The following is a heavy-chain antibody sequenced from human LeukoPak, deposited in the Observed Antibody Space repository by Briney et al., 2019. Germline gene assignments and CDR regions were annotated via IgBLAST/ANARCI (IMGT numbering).Heavy chain of an antibody. D-gene: IGHD3-10*01. CDR2: IYTSGST. J-gene: IGHJ3*02. CDR3: ARAPLLWFGDRGAFDI. Sequence: GSLRLSCAASGFIFSDYYMSWIRQPAGKGPEWIGRIYTSGSTNYNASLKSRVTISVDTSKSHFSLKLSSVTAADTAVYYCARAPLLWFGDRGAFDIWGQGTMVTVSS. CDR1: GFIFSDYY. V-gene: IGHV4-4*07.